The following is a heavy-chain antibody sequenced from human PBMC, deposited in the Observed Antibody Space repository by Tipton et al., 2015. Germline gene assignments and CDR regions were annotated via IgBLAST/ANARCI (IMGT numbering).Heavy chain of an antibody. V-gene: IGHV4-4*01. Sequence: TLSLTCTISGDSISSDYWWSWVRQPPGKGLEWIGEIFHTGNTNYNPSLMSRLTISVDKSKNQFSLKLSSVTAADTAVYFCARASRSYVSGTYIRSGTFDIWGQGTMVTVSS. D-gene: IGHD3-10*01. CDR3: ARASRSYVSGTYIRSGTFDI. J-gene: IGHJ3*02. CDR2: IFHTGNT. CDR1: GDSISSDYW.